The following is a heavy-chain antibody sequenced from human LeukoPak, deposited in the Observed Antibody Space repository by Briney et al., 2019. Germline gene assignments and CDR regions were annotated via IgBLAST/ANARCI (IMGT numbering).Heavy chain of an antibody. V-gene: IGHV4-61*02. CDR1: GGSISSGGYY. CDR2: IYTSGST. Sequence: SQTLSLTCTVSGGSISSGGYYWSWIRQPAGKGLEWIGRIYTSGSTNYNPSLKSRVTISVDTSKNQFSLKLSSVTAADTAVYYCARDVSTDNWFDPWGQGTLVTVSS. CDR3: ARDVSTDNWFDP. J-gene: IGHJ5*02. D-gene: IGHD2/OR15-2a*01.